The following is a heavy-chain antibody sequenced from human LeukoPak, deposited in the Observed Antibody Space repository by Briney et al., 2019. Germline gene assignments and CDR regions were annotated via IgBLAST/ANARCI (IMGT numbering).Heavy chain of an antibody. Sequence: SETLSLTCTVSGGSISSSSYYWGWIRQPPGKGLEWIGSIYYSGSTYYNPSLKSRVTISVDRSKNQFSLKLSSVTAADTAVYYCATWTTVVTHLFDYWGQGTLVTVSS. CDR2: IYYSGST. D-gene: IGHD4-23*01. CDR1: GGSISSSSYY. J-gene: IGHJ4*02. CDR3: ATWTTVVTHLFDY. V-gene: IGHV4-39*07.